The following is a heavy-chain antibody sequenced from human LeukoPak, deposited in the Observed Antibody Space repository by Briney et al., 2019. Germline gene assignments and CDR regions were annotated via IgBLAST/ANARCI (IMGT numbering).Heavy chain of an antibody. V-gene: IGHV3-7*01. CDR1: GFTFSSNW. CDR2: IKHGGSET. D-gene: IGHD1-26*01. Sequence: GGSLRLSCSASGFTFSSNWMTWVRQAPGKGLEWVANIKHGGSETYYMDSVKGRFTISRDNAKNSLYLQMNSLRVEDTAVYYCARDDPRVGATETDWGQGALVTVSS. CDR3: ARDDPRVGATETD. J-gene: IGHJ4*02.